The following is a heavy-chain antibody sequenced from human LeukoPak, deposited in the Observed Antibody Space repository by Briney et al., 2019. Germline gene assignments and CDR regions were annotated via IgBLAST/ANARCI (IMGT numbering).Heavy chain of an antibody. Sequence: GGSLRLSCAASGFTFSKYWMTWVRQAPGRGLEWVSYISGSSTYTNYADSVKGRFTISRDNAKNSLYLQMNSLRAEDTAVYYCASLRLLLSPFDYWGQGTLVTVSS. D-gene: IGHD2-21*02. CDR3: ASLRLLLSPFDY. J-gene: IGHJ4*02. CDR1: GFTFSKYW. V-gene: IGHV3-11*06. CDR2: ISGSSTYT.